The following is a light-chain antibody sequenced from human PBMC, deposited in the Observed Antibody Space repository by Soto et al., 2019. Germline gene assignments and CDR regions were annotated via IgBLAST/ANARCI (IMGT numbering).Light chain of an antibody. CDR1: QSVGNF. CDR2: DVS. Sequence: EVVLTQSPATLSLSPRARATLSCRASQSVGNFFAWYQQKPGQAPRLLIYDVSNRATGIPARFGGSGSGTDFTLTIRKLEPEDFAVYYCQHRANGPPSFTFGGGTRV. CDR3: QHRANGPPSFT. V-gene: IGKV3-11*01. J-gene: IGKJ4*01.